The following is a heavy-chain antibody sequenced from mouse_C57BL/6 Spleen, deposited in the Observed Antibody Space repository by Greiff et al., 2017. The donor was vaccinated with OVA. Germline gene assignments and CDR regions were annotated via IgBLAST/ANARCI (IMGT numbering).Heavy chain of an antibody. CDR2: INYDGSST. V-gene: IGHV5-16*01. J-gene: IGHJ4*01. CDR3: ARDDGSYAMDY. Sequence: EVQLVESEGGLVQPGRSMKLSCTASGFTFSDYYMAWVRQVPEKGLEWVANINYDGSSTYYLDSLKSRFIISRDNAKNILYLQMSSLKSEDTATYYCARDDGSYAMDYWGQGTSVTVSS. CDR1: GFTFSDYY. D-gene: IGHD2-3*01.